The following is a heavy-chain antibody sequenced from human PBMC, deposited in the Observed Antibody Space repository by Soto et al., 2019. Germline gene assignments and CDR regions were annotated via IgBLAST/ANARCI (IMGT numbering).Heavy chain of an antibody. CDR1: GFTFSSYG. CDR2: SSATGAGT. J-gene: IGHJ4*02. Sequence: EVQLLESGGGLVQPGGSLRLSCAASGFTFSSYGMTWVRQAPGKGLEWVSFSSATGAGTYYADSVKGRFTISRDNSKNTLYRQMTSLRADDTAVYYCAKDSRAGGNYGFYSDFWGQGALVIGSS. V-gene: IGHV3-23*01. CDR3: AKDSRAGGNYGFYSDF. D-gene: IGHD1-7*01.